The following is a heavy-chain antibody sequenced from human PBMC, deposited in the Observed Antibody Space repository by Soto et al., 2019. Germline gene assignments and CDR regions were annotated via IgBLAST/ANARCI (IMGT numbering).Heavy chain of an antibody. D-gene: IGHD3-10*01. Sequence: GGSLRLSCAASGFTFSSYAMSWVRQAPGKGLEWVSAISGSGGSKYYADSVKGRFTISRDNSKNTLYLQMNSLRAEDTAVYYCAKDSLLWFGEFGHLDYWGQGTLVTVSS. V-gene: IGHV3-23*01. CDR3: AKDSLLWFGEFGHLDY. J-gene: IGHJ4*02. CDR1: GFTFSSYA. CDR2: ISGSGGSK.